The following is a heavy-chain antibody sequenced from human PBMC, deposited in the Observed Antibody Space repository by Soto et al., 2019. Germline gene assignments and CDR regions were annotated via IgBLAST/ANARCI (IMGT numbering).Heavy chain of an antibody. CDR2: IIPILGIA. V-gene: IGHV1-69*02. CDR3: ASCVWSRELELGEFDY. CDR1: GGTFSSYT. J-gene: IGHJ4*02. Sequence: SVKVSCKASGGTFSSYTISWVRQAPGQGLEWMGRIIPILGIANYAQKFQGSATITADKSTSTAYMELSSLRSEDTAVYYCASCVWSRELELGEFDYWGQGTLVTVSS. D-gene: IGHD3-10*01.